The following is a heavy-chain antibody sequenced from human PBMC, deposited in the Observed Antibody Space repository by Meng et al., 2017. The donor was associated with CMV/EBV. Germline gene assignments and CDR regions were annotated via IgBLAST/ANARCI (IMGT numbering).Heavy chain of an antibody. V-gene: IGHV3-73*01. D-gene: IGHD2-15*01. CDR3: TSSPRYCSGGSCYLNGMDV. Sequence: GGSLRLSCAASGFTFSGSAMHWVRQASGKGLEWVGRIRSKANSYATAYAASVKSRFTISRDDSKNTAYLQMNSLKTEDTAVYYCTSSPRYCSGGSCYLNGMDVWGQGTTVTVSS. CDR1: GFTFSGSA. J-gene: IGHJ6*02. CDR2: IRSKANSYAT.